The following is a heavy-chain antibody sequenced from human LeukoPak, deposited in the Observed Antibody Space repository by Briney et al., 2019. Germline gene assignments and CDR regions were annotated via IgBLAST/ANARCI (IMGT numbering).Heavy chain of an antibody. CDR2: IYSGGST. J-gene: IGHJ4*02. CDR1: GFTVSSSY. CDR3: ARTPLTGEVDY. V-gene: IGHV3-53*01. D-gene: IGHD7-27*01. Sequence: GGSLRLSCAASGFTVSSSYMSWVRQAPGKGLEWVSVIYSGGSTYYADSVKGRFTISRDNAKNSLYLQMNSLRAEDTALYHCARTPLTGEVDYWGQGTLVTVSS.